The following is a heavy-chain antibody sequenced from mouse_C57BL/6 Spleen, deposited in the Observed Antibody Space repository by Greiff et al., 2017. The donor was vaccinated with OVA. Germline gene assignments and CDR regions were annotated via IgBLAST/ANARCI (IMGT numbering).Heavy chain of an antibody. Sequence: QVQLKQPGTELVKPGASVKLSCKASGYTFTSYWMHWVKQRPGQGLEWIGNINPSNGGTNYNEKFKSKATLTVDKSSSTAYMQLSSLTSEDSAVYYCARYNPAYYYAMDYWGQGTSVTVSS. D-gene: IGHD1-3*01. V-gene: IGHV1-53*01. J-gene: IGHJ4*01. CDR2: INPSNGGT. CDR1: GYTFTSYW. CDR3: ARYNPAYYYAMDY.